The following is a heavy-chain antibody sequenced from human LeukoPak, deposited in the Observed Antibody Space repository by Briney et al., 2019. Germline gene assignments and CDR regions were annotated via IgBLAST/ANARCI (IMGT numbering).Heavy chain of an antibody. Sequence: VASVKVSCKASGGTFSSYAISWVRQAPGQGLEWMGRIIPILGIANYAQKFQGRVTITADKSTSTAYMELSSLSSEDTAVYYCARDSSGYEADYWGQGTLVTVSS. CDR3: ARDSSGYEADY. CDR1: GGTFSSYA. J-gene: IGHJ4*02. V-gene: IGHV1-69*04. CDR2: IIPILGIA. D-gene: IGHD5-12*01.